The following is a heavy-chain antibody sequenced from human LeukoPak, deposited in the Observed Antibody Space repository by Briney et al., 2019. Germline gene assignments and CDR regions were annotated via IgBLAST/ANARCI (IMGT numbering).Heavy chain of an antibody. V-gene: IGHV1-69*13. D-gene: IGHD3-3*01. CDR1: GGTFSSYA. J-gene: IGHJ4*02. CDR3: ARTYDFWTGYYFDC. CDR2: IIPIFGTA. Sequence: GASVKVSCKASGGTFSSYAISWVRQAPGQGLEWMGGIIPIFGTANYAQKFQGRVTITADESTSTAYMELSSLRSEDTAVYYCARTYDFWTGYYFDCWGQGTLVTVSS.